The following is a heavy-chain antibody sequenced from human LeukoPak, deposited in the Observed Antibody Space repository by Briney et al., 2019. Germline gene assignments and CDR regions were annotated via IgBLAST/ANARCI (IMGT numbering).Heavy chain of an antibody. Sequence: PSETLSLTCTVSGGSISSSSYYWGWIRQPLGKGLEWIVSLFYSGSTYYDPSLKSRVTISVDTSKNQFSLKVTSVTAADTAVYYCARHSRYGLYYFDYWGQGTLVTVSS. CDR1: GGSISSSSYY. D-gene: IGHD5-18*01. V-gene: IGHV4-39*01. J-gene: IGHJ4*02. CDR2: LFYSGST. CDR3: ARHSRYGLYYFDY.